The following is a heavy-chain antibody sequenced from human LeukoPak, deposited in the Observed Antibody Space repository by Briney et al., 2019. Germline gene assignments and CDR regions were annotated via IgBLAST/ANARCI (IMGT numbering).Heavy chain of an antibody. V-gene: IGHV3-23*01. J-gene: IGHJ3*02. CDR2: ISGSGGST. CDR1: GFTFSSYA. D-gene: IGHD3-10*01. CDR3: AKDSLWFGVPNDAFDI. Sequence: PGGSLRLSCAASGFTFSSYAMGWVRQAPGKGLEWVSAISGSGGSTYYADSVKGRFTISRDNSKNTLYLQMNSLRAEDTAVYYCAKDSLWFGVPNDAFDIWGQGTMVTVSS.